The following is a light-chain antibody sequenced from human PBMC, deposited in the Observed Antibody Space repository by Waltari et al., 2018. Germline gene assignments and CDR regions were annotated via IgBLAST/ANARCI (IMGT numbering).Light chain of an antibody. CDR1: QSISSW. V-gene: IGKV1-5*03. Sequence: DIQMTQSPSTLSASVGDRVTITCRASQSISSWLAWYQQKPGKAPKLLIYKASTLESGVPSRFSGSGSGTEFILTISRLQPDDFATYYCQQYVGDWAFGQGTKVEIK. CDR2: KAS. J-gene: IGKJ1*01. CDR3: QQYVGDWA.